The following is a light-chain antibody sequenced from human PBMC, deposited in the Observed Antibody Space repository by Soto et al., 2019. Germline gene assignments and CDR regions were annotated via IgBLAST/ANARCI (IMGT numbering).Light chain of an antibody. CDR3: ASWDDRLGAVI. J-gene: IGLJ2*01. V-gene: IGLV1-47*02. Sequence: QSGLTQPPSASGTPGQRVFISCSGSSSNIGGTNYAYWYQQLPGAAPKLLMHSNNLRPSGVPERISGPKSGTSASLAISGLRSEDEAVYYCASWDDRLGAVIFGGGTKVTVL. CDR1: SSNIGGTNY. CDR2: SNN.